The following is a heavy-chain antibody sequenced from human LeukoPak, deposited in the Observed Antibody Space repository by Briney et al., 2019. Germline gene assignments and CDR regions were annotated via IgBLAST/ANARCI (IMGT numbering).Heavy chain of an antibody. CDR3: ARYVVYGSGKYYFDY. D-gene: IGHD3-10*01. Sequence: PSETLSLTCTVSGDSISTYYWSWIRQPPGKGLEWIASINYSGSTYYNPSLKSRVTISVDTSENQFSLKLSSVTAADTAVYYCARYVVYGSGKYYFDYWGQGTLVTVSS. V-gene: IGHV4-39*01. J-gene: IGHJ4*02. CDR2: INYSGST. CDR1: GDSISTYY.